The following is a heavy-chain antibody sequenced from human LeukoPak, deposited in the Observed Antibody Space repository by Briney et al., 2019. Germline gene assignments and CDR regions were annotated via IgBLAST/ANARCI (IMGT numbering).Heavy chain of an antibody. CDR2: ISGSGGST. D-gene: IGHD3-22*01. V-gene: IGHV3-23*01. CDR1: GFTFSIYA. J-gene: IGHJ4*02. Sequence: QPGGSLSLSCAASGFTFSIYAMSWVRHAPGEGLEWDSSISGSGGSTYYADSVKGRFTISRDNSKNTLYLQMNSLRAEGTAVYYCANEALYYYDSSGYYDYWGQGTLVTVSS. CDR3: ANEALYYYDSSGYYDY.